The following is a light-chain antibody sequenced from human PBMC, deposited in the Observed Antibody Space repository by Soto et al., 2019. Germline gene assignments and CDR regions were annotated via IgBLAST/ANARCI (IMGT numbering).Light chain of an antibody. CDR2: GAS. V-gene: IGKV3-20*01. CDR1: QSVSSSY. CDR3: QHYGSSLT. Sequence: EIVLTQSPGTLSLSPGERATLYCRASQSVSSSYLAWYQQTPGQAPRLPIYGASSRATGIPDRFSGSGSGTDFTLTISRLEPEDLAVYDCQHYGSSLTFSGGTKVEIK. J-gene: IGKJ4*01.